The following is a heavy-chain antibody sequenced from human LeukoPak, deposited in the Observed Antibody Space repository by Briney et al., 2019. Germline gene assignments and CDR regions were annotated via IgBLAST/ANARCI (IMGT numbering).Heavy chain of an antibody. D-gene: IGHD3-10*01. V-gene: IGHV3-23*01. Sequence: GGSLRLSCAASGFTFSSYAMSWVRQAPGKGLEWVSAISGSGGSTYYADSVKGRFTISRDNAKNSLYLQMNSLRAEDTAVYYCAREPGIGYAFDIWGQGTMVTVSS. J-gene: IGHJ3*02. CDR2: ISGSGGST. CDR1: GFTFSSYA. CDR3: AREPGIGYAFDI.